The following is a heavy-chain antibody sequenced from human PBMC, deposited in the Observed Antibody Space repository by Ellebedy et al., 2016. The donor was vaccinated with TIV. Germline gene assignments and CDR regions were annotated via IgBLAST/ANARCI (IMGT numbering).Heavy chain of an antibody. CDR3: TRETNPPPGALAGTGFDC. V-gene: IGHV3-53*05. Sequence: GESLKISCAASGLTVSSNYMNWVRQAPGKGLEWVSVFYSDGRTYFADSVKGRFIISRDVSKNTLYLQMNRLRAEDTAMYYCTRETNPPPGALAGTGFDCWGQGTLVIVSS. J-gene: IGHJ4*02. CDR2: FYSDGRT. D-gene: IGHD6-19*01. CDR1: GLTVSSNY.